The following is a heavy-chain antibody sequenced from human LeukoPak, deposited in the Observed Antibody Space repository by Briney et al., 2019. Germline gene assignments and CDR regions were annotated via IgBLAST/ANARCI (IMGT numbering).Heavy chain of an antibody. J-gene: IGHJ3*01. CDR1: GFTFSIYA. D-gene: IGHD4-23*01. CDR3: AKDPNGDYVGAFDF. Sequence: GGSLRLSCAGSGFTFSIYAMHWVRQTPGKGLEWVSAITATTRSTSYADSVKGRFTISRDNSKRTLYLQMNSLRAEDTAMYYCAKDPNGDYVGAFDFWGQGTLVTVSS. CDR2: ITATTRST. V-gene: IGHV3-23*01.